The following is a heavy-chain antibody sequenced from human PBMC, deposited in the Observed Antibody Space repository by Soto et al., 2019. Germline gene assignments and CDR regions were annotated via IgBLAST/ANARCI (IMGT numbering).Heavy chain of an antibody. CDR1: GFTFSSYS. CDR2: ISSSSSTI. D-gene: IGHD3-3*01. CDR3: ARVVRIFRWFDR. V-gene: IGHV3-48*02. Sequence: EVQLVESGGGLVQPGGSLRLSCAASGFTFSSYSMNWVRQAPGKGLEWVSYISSSSSTIYYADSVKGRFTISRDNAKNALCLQMNSLRDEDTAVYYCARVVRIFRWFDRCGQGTLVTVSS. J-gene: IGHJ5*02.